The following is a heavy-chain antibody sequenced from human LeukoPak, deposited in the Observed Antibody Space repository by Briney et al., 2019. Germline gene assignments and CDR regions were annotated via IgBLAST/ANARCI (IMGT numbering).Heavy chain of an antibody. V-gene: IGHV3-30*02. Sequence: GGSLRLSCAASGFTFSSYGMHWVRQAPSKGLEWVAFIRYDGSNKYYADSVKGRFTISRDNSKNTLYLQMNSLRAEDTAVYYCAKDPSASIFGVVPNWFDPWGQGTLVTVSS. D-gene: IGHD3-3*01. CDR3: AKDPSASIFGVVPNWFDP. J-gene: IGHJ5*02. CDR1: GFTFSSYG. CDR2: IRYDGSNK.